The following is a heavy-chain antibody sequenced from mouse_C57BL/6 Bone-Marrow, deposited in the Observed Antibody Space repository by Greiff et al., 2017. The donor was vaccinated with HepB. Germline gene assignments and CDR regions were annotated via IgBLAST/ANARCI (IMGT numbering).Heavy chain of an antibody. CDR3: AKNWDFDY. Sequence: EVKLQESGGGLVKPGGSLKLSCAASGFTFSDYGMHWVRQAPEKGLEWVAYISSGSSTIYYADTVKGRFTISRDNAKNTLFLQMTSLRSEDTAMYYCAKNWDFDYWGQGTTLTVSS. J-gene: IGHJ2*01. CDR2: ISSGSSTI. CDR1: GFTFSDYG. V-gene: IGHV5-17*01. D-gene: IGHD4-1*01.